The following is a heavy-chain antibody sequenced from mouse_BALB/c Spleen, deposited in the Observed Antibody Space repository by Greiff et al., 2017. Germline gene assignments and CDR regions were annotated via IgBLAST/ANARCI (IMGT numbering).Heavy chain of an antibody. D-gene: IGHD1-1*01. Sequence: VKLMESGPGLVAPSQSLSITCTVSGFSLTGYGVNWVRQPPGKGLEWLGMIWGDGSTDYNSALKSRLSISKDNSKSQVFLKMNSLQTDDTARYYCARDGSRGDYAMDYWGQGTSVTVSS. CDR1: GFSLTGYG. J-gene: IGHJ4*01. CDR2: IWGDGST. V-gene: IGHV2-6-7*01. CDR3: ARDGSRGDYAMDY.